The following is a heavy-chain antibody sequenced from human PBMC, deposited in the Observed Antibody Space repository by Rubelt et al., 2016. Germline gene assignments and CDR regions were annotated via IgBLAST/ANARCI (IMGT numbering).Heavy chain of an antibody. D-gene: IGHD6-13*01. CDR1: GFTFSTYA. V-gene: IGHV3-30*04. Sequence: QVQLMESGGGVVQPGRSLRLSCVGSGFTFSTYALHWVRPAPGRGLEWVAVISYDGNNTYYADSVKGRFTISRDNSKNTLLLQMNSLRAEDTAVYYCASHPSAAAPFRWGQGTLVTVSS. CDR2: ISYDGNNT. CDR3: ASHPSAAAPFR. J-gene: IGHJ4*02.